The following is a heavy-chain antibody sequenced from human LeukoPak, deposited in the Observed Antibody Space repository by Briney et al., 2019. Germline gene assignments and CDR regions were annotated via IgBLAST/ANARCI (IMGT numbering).Heavy chain of an antibody. CDR1: GGSISSYY. CDR3: ARLTKNDSGSFRFGKKKRGYMDV. CDR2: IYYSGST. Sequence: SETLSLTCTVSGGSISSYYWSWIRQPPGKGLEWIGYIYYSGSTNYNPSLKSRVTISVETSKNEFSLKLSSVTAADTAVYYCARLTKNDSGSFRFGKKKRGYMDVWGKGTTVTISS. V-gene: IGHV4-59*12. D-gene: IGHD3-10*01. J-gene: IGHJ6*03.